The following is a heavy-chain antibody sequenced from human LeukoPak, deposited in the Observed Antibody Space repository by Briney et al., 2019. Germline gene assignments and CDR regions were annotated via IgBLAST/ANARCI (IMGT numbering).Heavy chain of an antibody. Sequence: PGRSLRLSCAAAGFTFSSYAVGCVRHDPGNGRGWVSSISGRGGSTYYADSVKGRFTISRDNSKNMLYLQMNSLRAEDTAVYYCAKELETTVTTERPKDIDYWGQGTLVTVSS. CDR1: GFTFSSYA. CDR3: AKELETTVTTERPKDIDY. D-gene: IGHD4-17*01. CDR2: ISGRGGST. J-gene: IGHJ4*02. V-gene: IGHV3-23*01.